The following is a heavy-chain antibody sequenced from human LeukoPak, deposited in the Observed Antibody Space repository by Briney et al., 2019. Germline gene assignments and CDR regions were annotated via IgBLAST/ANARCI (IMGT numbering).Heavy chain of an antibody. CDR1: GFTFSSYS. D-gene: IGHD3-10*01. Sequence: PGGSLRLSCAASGFTFSSYSMNWVRQAPGKGLEWVSSISSSSSYIYYADSVKGRFTISRDNAKNSLYLQMNSLRAEDTAVYYCARDMVRGVREWDYFDYWGQGTLVTVSS. J-gene: IGHJ4*02. CDR2: ISSSSSYI. V-gene: IGHV3-21*01. CDR3: ARDMVRGVREWDYFDY.